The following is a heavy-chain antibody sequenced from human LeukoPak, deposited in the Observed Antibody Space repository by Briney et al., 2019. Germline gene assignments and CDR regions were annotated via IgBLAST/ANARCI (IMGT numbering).Heavy chain of an antibody. CDR3: AKHRIDGSYYFDY. Sequence: GGSLRLSCAASGFTFSSYAMSWVRQAPGKGLEWVSVISTSGGSTDYADSVRGRFTISRDNSKNTVYLQMNSLRVEDTAIYYCAKHRIDGSYYFDYWGQGTLVTVSS. CDR1: GFTFSSYA. D-gene: IGHD2-15*01. CDR2: ISTSGGST. V-gene: IGHV3-23*01. J-gene: IGHJ4*02.